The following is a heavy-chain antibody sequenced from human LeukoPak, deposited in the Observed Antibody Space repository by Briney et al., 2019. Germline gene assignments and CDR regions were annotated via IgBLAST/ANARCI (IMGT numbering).Heavy chain of an antibody. D-gene: IGHD2-15*01. V-gene: IGHV1-69*06. CDR3: ARNSARGYCSGGSCYYSWFDP. CDR1: GYTLTGYF. J-gene: IGHJ5*02. CDR2: IIPIFGTA. Sequence: ASVKVSCKASGYTLTGYFMHWVRQAPGQGLEWMGGIIPIFGTANYAQKFQGRVTITADKSTSTAYMELSSLRSEDTAVYYCARNSARGYCSGGSCYYSWFDPWGQGTLVTVSS.